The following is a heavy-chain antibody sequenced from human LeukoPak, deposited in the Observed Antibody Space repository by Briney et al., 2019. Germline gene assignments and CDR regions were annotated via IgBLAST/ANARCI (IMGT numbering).Heavy chain of an antibody. D-gene: IGHD3-16*01. Sequence: SSETLSLTCTVSGGSISSSTYYWGWIRRPPGKGLEWIGSIYYSGSTYYNPSLKSRVTVSVDTSKNQFSLKLSSVTAADTAVYYCVRGSTLRHYQYWGQGTLVTVSS. CDR3: VRGSTLRHYQY. CDR2: IYYSGST. J-gene: IGHJ4*02. CDR1: GGSISSSTYY. V-gene: IGHV4-39*01.